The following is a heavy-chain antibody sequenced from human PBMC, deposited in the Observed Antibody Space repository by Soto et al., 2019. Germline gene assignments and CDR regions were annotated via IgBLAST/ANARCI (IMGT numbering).Heavy chain of an antibody. CDR2: ISSKSNRTSYYI. J-gene: IGHJ4*02. V-gene: IGHV3-21*01. CDR1: GXSVSTHG. D-gene: IGHD4-17*01. Sequence: GSLRLACAASGXSVSTHGMNWVRQAPGKGLELVSSISSKSNRTSYYIHYAYSVKGRFTISIENAKKSLYLQMDSLIAEETAVYYCVRVRLEYGSKPYFFASWGLGTLGTVSS. CDR3: VRVRLEYGSKPYFFAS.